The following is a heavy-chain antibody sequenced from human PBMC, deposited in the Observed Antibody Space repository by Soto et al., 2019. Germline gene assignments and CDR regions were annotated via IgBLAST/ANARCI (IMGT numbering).Heavy chain of an antibody. CDR1: GFTFSSYA. CDR3: AKGWNYGSSYGMDV. Sequence: GGSLRLSCAASGFTFSSYAMSWVRQAPGKGLEWVSAISGSGGSTYYADSVKGRFTISRDNSKNTLYLQMNSLRAEDTAVYYCAKGWNYGSSYGMDVWGQGTTVTVSS. J-gene: IGHJ6*02. CDR2: ISGSGGST. D-gene: IGHD1-7*01. V-gene: IGHV3-23*01.